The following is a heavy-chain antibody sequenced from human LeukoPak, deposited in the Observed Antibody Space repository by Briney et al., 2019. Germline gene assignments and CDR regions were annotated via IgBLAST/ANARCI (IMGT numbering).Heavy chain of an antibody. V-gene: IGHV3-23*01. CDR3: AKEAPMVRGAMDV. J-gene: IGHJ6*02. D-gene: IGHD3-10*01. CDR2: IGGSGSST. Sequence: PGGSLRLSCAASGFTFNTYAMSWVRQAPGKGLEWVSGIGGSGSSTYYAESVKGRFTISRDNSKNTLYLQMNSLRAEDTAVYYCAKEAPMVRGAMDVWGQGTTVTVSS. CDR1: GFTFNTYA.